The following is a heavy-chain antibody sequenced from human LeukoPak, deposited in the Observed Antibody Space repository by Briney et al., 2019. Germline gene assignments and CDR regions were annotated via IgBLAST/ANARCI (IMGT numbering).Heavy chain of an antibody. V-gene: IGHV3-53*01. Sequence: PGGSLILSCAASGFTFSSYAMSWVRQAPGKGLEWVSVIYSGGSTYYADSVKGRFTISRDNSKNTLYLQMNSLRAEDTAVYYCARESRGRLDYWGQGTLVTVSS. CDR3: ARESRGRLDY. CDR2: IYSGGST. CDR1: GFTFSSYA. J-gene: IGHJ4*02.